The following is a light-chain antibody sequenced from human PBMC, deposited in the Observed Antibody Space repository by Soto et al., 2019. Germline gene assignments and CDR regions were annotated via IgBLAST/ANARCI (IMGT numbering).Light chain of an antibody. CDR1: SGHSSYA. J-gene: IGLJ2*01. CDR2: LNNDGSH. V-gene: IGLV4-69*01. Sequence: QPVLTQPPSASASLGASVKLTCTLSSGHSSYAIAWRQKQPEKGPRYLLDLNNDGSHTKGDGIPDRFSGSSSGAERYLIISSLQSEDEADYYCQTGGTGFQVFGGGTKLTVL. CDR3: QTGGTGFQV.